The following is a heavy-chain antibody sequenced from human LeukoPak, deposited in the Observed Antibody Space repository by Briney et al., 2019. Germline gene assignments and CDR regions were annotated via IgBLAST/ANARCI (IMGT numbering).Heavy chain of an antibody. Sequence: GASVKVSCKASGYTFTSYYMHWVRQAPGQGLEWMGWISAYNGNTNYAQKLQGRVTMTTDTSTSTAYMELRSLRSDDTAVYYCARDYLMPHVAVAGPPFGDYWGQGTLVTVSS. CDR1: GYTFTSYY. D-gene: IGHD6-19*01. J-gene: IGHJ4*02. CDR2: ISAYNGNT. V-gene: IGHV1-18*04. CDR3: ARDYLMPHVAVAGPPFGDY.